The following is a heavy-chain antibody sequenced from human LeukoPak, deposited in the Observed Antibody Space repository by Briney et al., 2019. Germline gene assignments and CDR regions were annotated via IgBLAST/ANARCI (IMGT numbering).Heavy chain of an antibody. V-gene: IGHV1-46*01. CDR1: GYTFTSYY. D-gene: IGHD3-22*01. J-gene: IGHJ4*02. CDR3: ARDVDYYDSSGYYPDY. CDR2: INPSGGST. Sequence: GASVKVSCKASGYTFTSYYMHWVRQAPRHGLEWMGIINPSGGSTSYAQKFQGRVTMTRDMSTSTVYMELSSLRSEDTAVYYCARDVDYYDSSGYYPDYWGQGTLVTVSS.